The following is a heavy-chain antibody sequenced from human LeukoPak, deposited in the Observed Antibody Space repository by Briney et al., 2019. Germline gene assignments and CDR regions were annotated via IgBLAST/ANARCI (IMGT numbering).Heavy chain of an antibody. CDR2: ISSSGSTI. V-gene: IGHV3-11*04. Sequence: GSLRLSCAASGFTFSDYYMSWICQAPGKGLEWVSYISSSGSTIYYADSVKGRFTISRDNSKNTLYLQMNSLRAEDTAVYYCAKLIVVVPAATESNFDYWGQGTLVTVSS. D-gene: IGHD2-2*01. CDR1: GFTFSDYY. J-gene: IGHJ4*02. CDR3: AKLIVVVPAATESNFDY.